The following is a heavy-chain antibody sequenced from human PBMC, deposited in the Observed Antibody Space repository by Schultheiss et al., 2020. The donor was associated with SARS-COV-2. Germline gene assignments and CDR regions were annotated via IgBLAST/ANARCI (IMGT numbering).Heavy chain of an antibody. J-gene: IGHJ6*02. D-gene: IGHD3-22*01. V-gene: IGHV3-53*01. CDR3: ARGPLHYYDSSGSYGMDV. CDR2: IYSGGST. CDR1: GFTVSSNY. Sequence: GESLKISCAASGFTVSSNYMSWVRQAPGKGLEWVSVIYSGGSTYYADSVKGRFTISRDNSKNTLYLQMNSLRAEDTAVYFCARGPLHYYDSSGSYGMDVWGQGTTVTVSS.